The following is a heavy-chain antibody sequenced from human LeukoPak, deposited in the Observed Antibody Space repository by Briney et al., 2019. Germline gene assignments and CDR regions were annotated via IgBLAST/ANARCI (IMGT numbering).Heavy chain of an antibody. CDR3: ASPVAAISLDY. CDR2: ISSTSSYI. J-gene: IGHJ4*02. Sequence: PGGSLRLSCAASGFTFSNYFMNWLRQAPGKGLEWVSAISSTSSYIYYADSVKGRFTISRDNAKNSLYLQMNSLRAEDTAAYYCASPVAAISLDYWGQGTLVTVSS. CDR1: GFTFSNYF. V-gene: IGHV3-21*01. D-gene: IGHD2-21*02.